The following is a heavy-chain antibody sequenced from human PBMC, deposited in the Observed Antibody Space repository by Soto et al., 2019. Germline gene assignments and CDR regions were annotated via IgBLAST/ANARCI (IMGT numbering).Heavy chain of an antibody. CDR1: GGTFSSYA. V-gene: IGHV1-69*13. CDR3: ATHPGGLRLESSHYYGMDV. J-gene: IGHJ6*02. D-gene: IGHD1-26*01. Sequence: ASVKVSCKASGGTFSSYAISWVRQAPGQGLEWMGGIIPIFGTANYAQKFQGRVTITADESTSTAYMELSSLRSEDTAVYYCATHPGGLRLESSHYYGMDVWGQGTTVTV. CDR2: IIPIFGTA.